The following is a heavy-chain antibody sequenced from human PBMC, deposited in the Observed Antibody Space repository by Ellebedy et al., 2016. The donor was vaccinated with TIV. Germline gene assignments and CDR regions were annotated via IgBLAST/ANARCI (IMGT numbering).Heavy chain of an antibody. J-gene: IGHJ6*02. V-gene: IGHV3-33*01. CDR1: GFTFSSYG. D-gene: IGHD4-17*01. Sequence: PGGSLRLSCAASGFTFSSYGMHWVRQAPGKGLEWVAVIWYDGSNKYYADSVKGRFTIARDNSKNTLFLQMNSMRADDPAVYYCARPMTTVMDYYYGMDVWGQGTTVTVSS. CDR2: IWYDGSNK. CDR3: ARPMTTVMDYYYGMDV.